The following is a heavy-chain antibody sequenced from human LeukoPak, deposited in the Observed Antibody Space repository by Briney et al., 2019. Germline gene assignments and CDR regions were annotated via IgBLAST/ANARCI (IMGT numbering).Heavy chain of an antibody. CDR3: ARDQGYAFDY. Sequence: PGRSLRLSCAASGFTFIDHPMNWVRQAPGRGLEWVSNIRTTAERANYANYADAVRGRVTVSRDDAKYTLYLHMNGLRDDETAVYYCARDQGYAFDYWGQGILVTVSS. D-gene: IGHD2-8*01. CDR2: IRTTAERANYA. CDR1: GFTFIDHP. J-gene: IGHJ4*02. V-gene: IGHV3-11*05.